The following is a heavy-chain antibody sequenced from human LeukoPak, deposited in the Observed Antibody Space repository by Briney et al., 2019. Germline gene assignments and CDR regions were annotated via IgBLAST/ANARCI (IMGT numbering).Heavy chain of an antibody. V-gene: IGHV3-23*01. CDR2: ISGSGGST. J-gene: IGHJ4*02. CDR3: AKTGSYYVAFDY. Sequence: GGSLRLSCAASGFTFSSYAMSWVRQAPGKGLEWVSAISGSGGSTYYADSVKGRFTISRDNSKNALYLQMNSLRAEDTAVYYCAKTGSYYVAFDYWGQGTLVTVSS. D-gene: IGHD1-26*01. CDR1: GFTFSSYA.